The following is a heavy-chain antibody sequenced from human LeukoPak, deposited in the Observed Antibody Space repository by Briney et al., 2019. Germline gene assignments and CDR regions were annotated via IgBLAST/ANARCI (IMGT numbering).Heavy chain of an antibody. D-gene: IGHD3-3*02. CDR1: GFTFSNYW. J-gene: IGHJ3*02. V-gene: IGHV3-7*01. CDR2: IKQDGSEK. CDR3: AREPHFWSGPSDAFDI. Sequence: GGSLRLSCVASGFTFSNYWMRWVRQAPGKGLEWVANIKQDGSEKYYVDSVKGRFTISRDNAMNSLDLQMHSLRAEDTAVYSCAREPHFWSGPSDAFDIWGQGTMVTVSS.